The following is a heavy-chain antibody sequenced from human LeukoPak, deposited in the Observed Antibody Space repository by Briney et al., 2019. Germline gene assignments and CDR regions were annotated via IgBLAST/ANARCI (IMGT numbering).Heavy chain of an antibody. D-gene: IGHD2-8*01. CDR1: GGSFSGYY. CDR2: INHSGST. CDR3: ARLYDSFRAFDI. V-gene: IGHV4-34*09. J-gene: IGHJ3*02. Sequence: SETLSLTCAVYGGSFSGYYWSWIRQPPGKGLEWIGEINHSGSTYYNPSLKSRVTISVDTSMNQFSLKLNSVTAADTAVYYCARLYDSFRAFDIWGQGTIITASS.